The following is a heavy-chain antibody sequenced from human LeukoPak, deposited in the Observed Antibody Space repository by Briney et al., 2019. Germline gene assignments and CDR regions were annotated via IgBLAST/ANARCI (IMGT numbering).Heavy chain of an antibody. J-gene: IGHJ4*02. CDR3: ARATPVSLAAAGTFDY. V-gene: IGHV1-2*02. CDR1: GYTFTGYY. CDR2: INPNSGGT. Sequence: ASVKVSCKASGYTFTGYYMHWVRQAPGQGLEWMGWINPNSGGTNYAQKFQGRVTMTRDTSISTAYMELSRLRSDDTAVYYCARATPVSLAAAGTFDYWVQGTLVTVSS. D-gene: IGHD6-13*01.